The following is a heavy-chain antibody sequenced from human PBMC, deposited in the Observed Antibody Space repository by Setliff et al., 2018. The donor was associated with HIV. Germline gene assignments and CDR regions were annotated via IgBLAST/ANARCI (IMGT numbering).Heavy chain of an antibody. CDR2: IYYSGST. V-gene: IGHV4-31*03. J-gene: IGHJ5*02. Sequence: SETLSLTCTVSGGSISSGVFYWSWIRQHPGRGLEWIGYIYYSGSTYYNPSLKSRVAVSVDTSKNQFSLSLTFEDTAVYYCARVALIRAFDWLPRGGFDPWGQGTLVTVSS. CDR1: GGSISSGVFY. D-gene: IGHD3-9*01. CDR3: ARVALIRAFDWLPRGGFDP.